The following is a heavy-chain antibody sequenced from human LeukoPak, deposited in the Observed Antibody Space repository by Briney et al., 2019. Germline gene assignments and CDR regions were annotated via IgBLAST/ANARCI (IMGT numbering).Heavy chain of an antibody. D-gene: IGHD2-15*01. CDR3: ARVKGCSGGSCWDGKYPNYGMDV. J-gene: IGHJ6*02. CDR2: IYYSGST. Sequence: ASETLSLTCTVSGGSISSSSYYWGWIRQPPGKGLEWIGSIYYSGSTYYNPSLKSRVTISVDTSKNQFSLKLSSVTAADTAVYYCARVKGCSGGSCWDGKYPNYGMDVWGQGTTVTVSS. V-gene: IGHV4-39*07. CDR1: GGSISSSSYY.